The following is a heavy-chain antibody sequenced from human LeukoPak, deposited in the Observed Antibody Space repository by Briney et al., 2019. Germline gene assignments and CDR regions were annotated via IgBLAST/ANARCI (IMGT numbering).Heavy chain of an antibody. J-gene: IGHJ3*02. V-gene: IGHV3-21*01. CDR3: ARSPRILEWVEGAFDI. CDR2: ISSSSSYI. Sequence: GGSLRLSCAASGFTFSSYSMNWVRQAPGKGLEWVSSISSSSSYIYYADSVKGRFTISRDNAKNSLYLQMNSLRAEDTAVYYCARSPRILEWVEGAFDIWGQGTMVTVSS. D-gene: IGHD3-3*01. CDR1: GFTFSSYS.